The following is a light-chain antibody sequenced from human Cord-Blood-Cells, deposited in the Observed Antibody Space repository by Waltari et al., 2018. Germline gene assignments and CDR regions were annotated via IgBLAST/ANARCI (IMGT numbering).Light chain of an antibody. Sequence: QSALTQPASVSGSPGQSITISCTGTSSDVGGYNYVSWYQQPPGKAPKLMIYDVSNRPSGVSNRFSGSKSGNTASRTISGLQAEDEADYYCSSYTSSSVVFGGGTKLTVL. CDR3: SSYTSSSVV. V-gene: IGLV2-14*01. CDR2: DVS. CDR1: SSDVGGYNY. J-gene: IGLJ2*01.